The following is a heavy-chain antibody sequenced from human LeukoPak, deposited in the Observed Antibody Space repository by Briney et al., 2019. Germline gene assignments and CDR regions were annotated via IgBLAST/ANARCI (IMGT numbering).Heavy chain of an antibody. V-gene: IGHV3-20*04. Sequence: GGSLRLSCAASGFTFDDYGMSWVRQAPGKGLEWVSGINWNGGSTGYADSVKGRFTISRDNAKNSLYLQMNGLRAEDTASYYCARAGGYSGYECFDYWGQGTLVTVSS. CDR2: INWNGGST. D-gene: IGHD5-12*01. CDR3: ARAGGYSGYECFDY. J-gene: IGHJ4*02. CDR1: GFTFDDYG.